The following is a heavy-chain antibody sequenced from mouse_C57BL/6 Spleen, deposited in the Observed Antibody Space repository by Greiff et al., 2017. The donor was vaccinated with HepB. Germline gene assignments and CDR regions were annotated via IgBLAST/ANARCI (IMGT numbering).Heavy chain of an antibody. Sequence: VQLQQSGAELVMPGASVKLSCKASGYTFTSYWMHWVKQRPGQGLEWIGEIDPSDSYTNYNQKFKGKSTLTVDKSSSTAYMQLSSLTSEDSAVYYCARVTTVVAFHYFDYWGQGTTLTVSS. CDR3: ARVTTVVAFHYFDY. CDR1: GYTFTSYW. J-gene: IGHJ2*01. CDR2: IDPSDSYT. V-gene: IGHV1-69*01. D-gene: IGHD1-1*01.